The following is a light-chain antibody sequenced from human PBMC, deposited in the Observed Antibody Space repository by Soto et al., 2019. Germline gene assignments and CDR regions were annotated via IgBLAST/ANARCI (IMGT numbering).Light chain of an antibody. CDR3: QQYNTYST. CDR1: QNICNL. V-gene: IGKV1-5*01. CDR2: DAS. J-gene: IGKJ5*01. Sequence: DILLTQSPSTLSAAVGDSVTITCRASQNICNLLAWYQQKPGKAPKPLIYDASTLKTGVPSRFSGSGSGSEFNFTITGLQPDDFATYFCQQYNTYSTFGQGTRLDIK.